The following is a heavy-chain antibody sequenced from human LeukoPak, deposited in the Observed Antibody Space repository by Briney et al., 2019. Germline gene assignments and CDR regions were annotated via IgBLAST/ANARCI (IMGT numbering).Heavy chain of an antibody. CDR1: GFTFSTYG. CDR3: ATEQEGRRAAFDY. CDR2: IWYDGNEI. V-gene: IGHV3-30*02. D-gene: IGHD1/OR15-1a*01. Sequence: GGSLGLSCAASGFTFSTYGMHWVRQAPGKGLEWVAFIWYDGNEIYYADSAKGRFTISRDNSKNTLYLQMNSLRAEDTSIYYCATEQEGRRAAFDYWGQGTLVTVSS. J-gene: IGHJ4*02.